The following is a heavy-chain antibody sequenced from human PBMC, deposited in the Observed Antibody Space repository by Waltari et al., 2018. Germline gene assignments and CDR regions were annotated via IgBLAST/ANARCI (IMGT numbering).Heavy chain of an antibody. V-gene: IGHV3-53*01. J-gene: IGHJ3*01. CDR1: GFTVTSNY. D-gene: IGHD6-19*01. CDR2: IPVGKNA. Sequence: EVQLVESGGGLIQPGGSLRLSCVGSGFTVTSNYMSWVRQVPGKGVDWASNIPVGKNANDAEAVRGEFTISRDNSKDTLYLQMNSLRVEDTAVYFCARHVSGPTRAAFDVWGQGTMVTVSP. CDR3: ARHVSGPTRAAFDV.